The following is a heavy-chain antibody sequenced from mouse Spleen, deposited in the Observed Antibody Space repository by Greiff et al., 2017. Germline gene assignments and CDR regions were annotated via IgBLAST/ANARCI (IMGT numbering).Heavy chain of an antibody. V-gene: IGHV1-64*01. D-gene: IGHD4-1*02. Sequence: QVQLKQPGAEVVKPGASVKLSCKASGYTFTSYWMHWVKQRPGQGLEWIGMIHPNSGKTNYNEKFKNKATLTVDKSSSTAYMQFSSLTSEDSAVYYCASLNWAFDFWGQGTTLTVSS. CDR2: IHPNSGKT. CDR3: ASLNWAFDF. J-gene: IGHJ2*01. CDR1: GYTFTSYW.